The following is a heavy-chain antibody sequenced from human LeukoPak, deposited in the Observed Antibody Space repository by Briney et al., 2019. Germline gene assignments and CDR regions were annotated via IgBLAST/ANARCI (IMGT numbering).Heavy chain of an antibody. J-gene: IGHJ4*02. D-gene: IGHD5-24*01. CDR2: IYYSGST. Sequence: SETLSLTCTVSGGSISSYYWSWIRQPPGKGLEWIGYIYYSGSTNYNPSLKSRVTISVDTSKNQFSLKLSSVTAADTAVYYCAREDSGGYNSFDYWGQGTRVTVSS. CDR3: AREDSGGYNSFDY. CDR1: GGSISSYY. V-gene: IGHV4-59*01.